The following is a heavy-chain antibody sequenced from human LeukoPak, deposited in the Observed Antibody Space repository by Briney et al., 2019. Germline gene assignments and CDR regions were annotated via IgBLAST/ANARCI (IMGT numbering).Heavy chain of an antibody. CDR3: ARLRTSSGPSYYFDY. CDR2: IYYSGST. Sequence: SETLSLTCAVYGGSFSGYYWSWIRQPPGKGLEWIGYIYYSGSTNYNPSLKSRVTISVDTSKNQFSLKLSSVTAADTAVYYCARLRTSSGPSYYFDYWGQGTLVTVSS. V-gene: IGHV4-59*08. J-gene: IGHJ4*02. D-gene: IGHD3-22*01. CDR1: GGSFSGYY.